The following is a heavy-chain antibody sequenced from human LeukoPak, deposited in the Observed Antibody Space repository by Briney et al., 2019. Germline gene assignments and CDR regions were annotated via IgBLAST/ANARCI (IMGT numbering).Heavy chain of an antibody. CDR1: GFTFSSYD. D-gene: IGHD4-17*01. Sequence: PGGSLRLSCAASGFTFSSYDMHWVRQAPDKGLEWVAFIRYDGGNEYYADSVKGRFTIPRDNSKNTLYLQLNSLRAEDTAVYYRAKDRTVTTGIIDYWGQGTLVTVSS. V-gene: IGHV3-30*02. J-gene: IGHJ4*02. CDR3: AKDRTVTTGIIDY. CDR2: IRYDGGNE.